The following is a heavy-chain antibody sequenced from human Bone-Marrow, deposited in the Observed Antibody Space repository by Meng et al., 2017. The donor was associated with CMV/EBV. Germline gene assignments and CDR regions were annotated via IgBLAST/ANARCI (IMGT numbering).Heavy chain of an antibody. V-gene: IGHV3-73*01. J-gene: IGHJ6*02. D-gene: IGHD3-3*01. CDR2: IRSKANSYAT. CDR3: AKDLNPPIFGVVTKVGMDV. CDR1: GFTFSSYS. Sequence: KVSCKASGFTFSSYSMNWVRQAPGKGLEWVGRIRSKANSYATAYAASVKGRFTISRDDSKNTAYLQMNSLRAEDTAVYYCAKDLNPPIFGVVTKVGMDVWGQGTTVTVSS.